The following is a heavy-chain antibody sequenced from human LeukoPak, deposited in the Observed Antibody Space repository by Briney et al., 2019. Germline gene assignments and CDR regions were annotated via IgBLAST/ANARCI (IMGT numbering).Heavy chain of an antibody. V-gene: IGHV3-21*01. CDR3: ARYPPLVSGQFYYYYYMDV. CDR1: GFTFSDYN. CDR2: ISRSSYYI. Sequence: GGSLRLSCAASGFTFSDYNMNWVRQAPGKGLEWVSSISRSSYYIYYTDSVKGRFTISRDNAKNSLYLQMNSLRAEDTAVYYGARYPPLVSGQFYYYYYMDVWGKGTTVTVSS. D-gene: IGHD5/OR15-5a*01. J-gene: IGHJ6*03.